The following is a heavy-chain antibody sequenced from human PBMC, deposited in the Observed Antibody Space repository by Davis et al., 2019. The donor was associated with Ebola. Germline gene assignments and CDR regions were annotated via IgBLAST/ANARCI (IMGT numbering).Heavy chain of an antibody. CDR3: ARAPPSSGWFRPDY. J-gene: IGHJ4*02. CDR2: ISAYNANT. V-gene: IGHV1-18*01. Sequence: AASVKVSCKASGYTFTSYGISWVRQAPGQGLEWMGWISAYNANTNCAQKLQGRVTMTTDTSTSTAYMELRSLRPDDTAVYYCARAPPSSGWFRPDYWGQGTLVTVSS. CDR1: GYTFTSYG. D-gene: IGHD6-19*01.